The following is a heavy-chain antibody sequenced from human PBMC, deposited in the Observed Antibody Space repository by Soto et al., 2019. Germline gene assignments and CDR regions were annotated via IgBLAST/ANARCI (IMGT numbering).Heavy chain of an antibody. Sequence: SETLSLTCTVSGGSVSSSSYYWGWVRQPPGKGLEWIGSIYYSGSTYYNPSLKSRVTISVDTSKNQFSLKLSSVTAADTAVYYCARGSTGFGEYVNWFDPWGQGTLVTVSS. J-gene: IGHJ5*02. CDR2: IYYSGST. CDR1: GGSVSSSSYY. D-gene: IGHD3-10*01. V-gene: IGHV4-39*07. CDR3: ARGSTGFGEYVNWFDP.